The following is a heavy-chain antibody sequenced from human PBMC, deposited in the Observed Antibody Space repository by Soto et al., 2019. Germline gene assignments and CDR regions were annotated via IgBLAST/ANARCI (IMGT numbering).Heavy chain of an antibody. D-gene: IGHD6-13*01. CDR2: IYYSGST. CDR1: GVSISSGGYY. V-gene: IGHV4-31*03. J-gene: IGHJ5*02. Sequence: SETLSLTCTVSGVSISSGGYYWSWMRQHPGKGLEWIGYIYYSGSTYYNPSLKSRVTISVDTSKNQFSLKLSSVTAADTAVYYCARVHSSSWYVTHWFDPWGQGTLVTVSS. CDR3: ARVHSSSWYVTHWFDP.